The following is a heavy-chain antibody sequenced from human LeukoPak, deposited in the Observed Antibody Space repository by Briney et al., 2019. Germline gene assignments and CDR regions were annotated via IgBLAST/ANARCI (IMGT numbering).Heavy chain of an antibody. Sequence: ASVNVSCKASGYTFTSYYMHWVRQAPGQGLEWRGIINPIGGSTSHIQKFQGRVTMTRDTSTSTVYMELSSLRSGDPAVYYCARGAEGYYFDYWGQGTLVTVSS. CDR2: INPIGGST. CDR1: GYTFTSYY. V-gene: IGHV1-46*01. CDR3: ARGAEGYYFDY. J-gene: IGHJ4*02.